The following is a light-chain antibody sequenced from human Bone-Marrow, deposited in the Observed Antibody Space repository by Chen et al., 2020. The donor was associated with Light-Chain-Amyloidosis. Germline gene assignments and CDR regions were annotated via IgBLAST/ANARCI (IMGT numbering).Light chain of an antibody. CDR1: NIGSTS. J-gene: IGLJ3*02. Sequence: SYVLTQPSSVSVAPGQTATIACGGNNIGSTSVHWYQPTPGQAPLLVVYDDSDRTSGIPERLSGSNSGKTATLTISRVEAGDEADYYCQVWDRSSDRPVFGGGTKLTVL. CDR3: QVWDRSSDRPV. V-gene: IGLV3-21*02. CDR2: DDS.